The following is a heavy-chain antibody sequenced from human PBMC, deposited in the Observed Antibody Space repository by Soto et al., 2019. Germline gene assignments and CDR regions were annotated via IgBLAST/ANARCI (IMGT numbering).Heavy chain of an antibody. CDR3: ARVGPPADP. Sequence: PGGSLRLSCAASGFTFSSYGMHWVRQAPGKGLEWVAVISYDGSNKYYADSVKGRFTISRDNSKNTLYLQMSSLRSEDTAVYYCARVGPPADPWGQGTLVTVSS. J-gene: IGHJ5*02. V-gene: IGHV3-30*03. CDR1: GFTFSSYG. CDR2: ISYDGSNK.